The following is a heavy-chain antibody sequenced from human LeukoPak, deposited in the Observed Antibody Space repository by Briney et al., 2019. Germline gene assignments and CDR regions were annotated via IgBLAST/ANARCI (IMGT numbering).Heavy chain of an antibody. V-gene: IGHV4-39*07. CDR3: ARTYSSGQGAYY. J-gene: IGHJ4*02. Sequence: PSETLSLTCTVSGDSISSNNCYWAWIRQPPGKGLEWIASINYSGSTFYNPSLKSRVTISVDTSKNRFSLKLSSVTAADTAVYYCARTYSSGQGAYYWGQGTLVTVSS. CDR2: INYSGST. CDR1: GDSISSNNCY. D-gene: IGHD6-19*01.